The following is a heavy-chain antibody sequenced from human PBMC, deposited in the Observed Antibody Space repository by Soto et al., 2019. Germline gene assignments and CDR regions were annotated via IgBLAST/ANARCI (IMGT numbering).Heavy chain of an antibody. CDR1: GYTFTSYD. Sequence: ASVKVSCKASGYTFTSYDINWVRQATGQGLEWMGWMNPNSGNTGYAQKFQGRVTMTRNTSISTAYMELSSLRSEDTAVYYCARVKTPGIAVAAENYYYYMDVWGKGTTVTVSS. CDR2: MNPNSGNT. D-gene: IGHD6-19*01. CDR3: ARVKTPGIAVAAENYYYYMDV. J-gene: IGHJ6*03. V-gene: IGHV1-8*01.